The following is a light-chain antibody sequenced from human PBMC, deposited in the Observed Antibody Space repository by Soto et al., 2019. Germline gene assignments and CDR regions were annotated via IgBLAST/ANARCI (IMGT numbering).Light chain of an antibody. CDR3: QQYGSSPRT. CDR1: QSVGSIY. Sequence: DIVLTQSPGTLSLSPGERATLSCRASQSVGSIYLAWYQQKPGQAPRLLIHGASNRASGIPDRFSGSGSGTDFTLTISRLEPEDFAVYYCQQYGSSPRTFGQGTK. CDR2: GAS. V-gene: IGKV3-20*01. J-gene: IGKJ1*01.